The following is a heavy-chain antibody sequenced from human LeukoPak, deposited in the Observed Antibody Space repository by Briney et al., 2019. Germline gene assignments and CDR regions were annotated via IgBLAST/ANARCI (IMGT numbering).Heavy chain of an antibody. Sequence: SETLSLTCTVSGGSISSGAYYWSWIRQHPGEGLEYIGYVFHSGSTYYNPSLRSRVTMSVDTSKNQFSLNLSSVTAADTAVYYCARSYCSGGSCYRTFDYWGQGTLVTVSS. CDR3: ARSYCSGGSCYRTFDY. CDR2: VFHSGST. CDR1: GGSISSGAYY. D-gene: IGHD2-15*01. V-gene: IGHV4-31*03. J-gene: IGHJ4*02.